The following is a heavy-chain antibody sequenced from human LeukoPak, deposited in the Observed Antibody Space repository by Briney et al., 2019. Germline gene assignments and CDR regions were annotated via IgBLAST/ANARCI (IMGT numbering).Heavy chain of an antibody. V-gene: IGHV3-21*01. Sequence: GGSLRLSCAASGFTFSSYSMNWVRQAPGKGLEWGSSISSSSSNIYYADSVKGRFTIYRDKDKNSLYLQMNSLRAEDTAVYYCASEEQSAFDIWGQGTMVTVSS. CDR2: ISSSSSNI. CDR1: GFTFSSYS. D-gene: IGHD1-26*01. J-gene: IGHJ3*02. CDR3: ASEEQSAFDI.